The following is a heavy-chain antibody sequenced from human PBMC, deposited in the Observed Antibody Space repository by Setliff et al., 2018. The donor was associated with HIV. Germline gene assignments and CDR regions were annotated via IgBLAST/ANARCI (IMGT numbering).Heavy chain of an antibody. CDR1: GGTFSSYA. Sequence: GASVKVSCKASGGTFSSYAISWVRQAPGQGLEWMGGIVPIFGTANYAQKFQGRVTITADESTSTAYMELKSLRSEDTAVYYCAEGGLGGGDYYFDFWGQGTLVTVSS. D-gene: IGHD2-21*02. CDR3: AEGGLGGGDYYFDF. J-gene: IGHJ4*02. CDR2: IVPIFGTA. V-gene: IGHV1-69*13.